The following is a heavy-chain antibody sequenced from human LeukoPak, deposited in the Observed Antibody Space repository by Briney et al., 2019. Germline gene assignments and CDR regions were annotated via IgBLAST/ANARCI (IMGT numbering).Heavy chain of an antibody. Sequence: GGSLSLSCAASGFTFSSYAMSWVRQAPGKGLEWVSAISGSGGSTYYADSVRGRFTIPRDNSKSTLYLKMNSHRDEDTRVYYCARAHDIVVVPAAIGFDYWGEGTLVTVSS. J-gene: IGHJ4*02. CDR2: ISGSGGST. CDR1: GFTFSSYA. CDR3: ARAHDIVVVPAAIGFDY. D-gene: IGHD2-2*01. V-gene: IGHV3-23*01.